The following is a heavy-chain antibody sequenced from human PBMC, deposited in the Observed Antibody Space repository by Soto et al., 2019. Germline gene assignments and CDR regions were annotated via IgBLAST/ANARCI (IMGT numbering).Heavy chain of an antibody. CDR2: VYFNGNT. Sequence: SETLSLTCTVSAASFSKYYWTWIRQPPGKGLEWIGYVYFNGNTNYNPSLKRRVSISTDTSKNQISLTLNSVTAADTAVYYCASVTFGGVVLAHWGQGTLVTVSS. CDR3: ASVTFGGVVLAH. V-gene: IGHV4-59*13. J-gene: IGHJ4*02. CDR1: AASFSKYY. D-gene: IGHD3-16*01.